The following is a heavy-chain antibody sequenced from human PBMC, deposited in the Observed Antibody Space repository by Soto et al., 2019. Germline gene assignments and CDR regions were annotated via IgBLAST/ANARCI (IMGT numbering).Heavy chain of an antibody. CDR2: FDPEDGET. Sequence: GESLKISCAASGFTFSDYAMHWVRQAPGKGLEWMGGFDPEDGETIYAQKFQGRVTMTEDTSTDTAYMELSSLRSEDTAVYYCATEEPRTYYYDSSAHWGAFDIWGQGTMVTVSS. CDR1: GFTFSDYA. J-gene: IGHJ3*02. CDR3: ATEEPRTYYYDSSAHWGAFDI. D-gene: IGHD3-22*01. V-gene: IGHV1-24*01.